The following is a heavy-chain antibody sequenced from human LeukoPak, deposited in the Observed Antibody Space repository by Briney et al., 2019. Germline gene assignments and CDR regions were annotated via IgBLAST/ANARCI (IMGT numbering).Heavy chain of an antibody. CDR2: IYYSGST. CDR3: ARSGYDSSGYYSFDY. D-gene: IGHD3-22*01. CDR1: GGSISSYY. Sequence: PSETLSLTCTVSGGSISSYYWSWIRQPPGKGLEWIGYIYYSGSTNYNPSLKSRVTISVDTSKNQFSLKLSSVTAADTAVYYCARSGYDSSGYYSFDYWGQGTLVTVSS. J-gene: IGHJ4*02. V-gene: IGHV4-59*01.